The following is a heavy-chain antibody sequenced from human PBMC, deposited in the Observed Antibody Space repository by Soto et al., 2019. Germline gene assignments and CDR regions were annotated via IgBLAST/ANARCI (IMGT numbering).Heavy chain of an antibody. CDR2: ISAYNGNT. D-gene: IGHD3-22*01. Sequence: QVQLVQSGAEVKKPGASVKVSCKASGYTFTSYGISWVRQAPGQGLEWMGWISAYNGNTNYAQKLQGRVTMTTDTSTSTAYMELRSLRSYDTAVYYCARADYYDSSGRPKDFDYWGQGTLVTVSS. CDR1: GYTFTSYG. V-gene: IGHV1-18*04. CDR3: ARADYYDSSGRPKDFDY. J-gene: IGHJ4*02.